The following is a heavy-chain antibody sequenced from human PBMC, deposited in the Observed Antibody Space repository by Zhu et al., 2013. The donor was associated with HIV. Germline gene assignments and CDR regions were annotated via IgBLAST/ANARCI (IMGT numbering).Heavy chain of an antibody. CDR3: ARVHSSGWHTSDYFDY. D-gene: IGHD6-19*01. CDR2: ISAYNGDT. J-gene: IGHJ4*02. V-gene: IGHV1-18*01. Sequence: QVQLVQSGGEVKKPGASVKVSCKASGYTFTSYGFSWVRQAPGQGLEWMGWISAYNGDTNYAQKFQGRVTMTTDTSTSTAYMELRSLRSDDTAVYYCARVHSSGWHTSDYFDYWGQGTLVTVSS. CDR1: GYTFTSYG.